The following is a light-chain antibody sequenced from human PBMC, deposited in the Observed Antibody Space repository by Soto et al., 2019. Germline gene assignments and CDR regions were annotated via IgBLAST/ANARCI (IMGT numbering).Light chain of an antibody. J-gene: IGLJ1*01. CDR3: CSYAGSSTYV. CDR2: EGS. CDR1: SSDVGSYNL. Sequence: LTQPASVSGSPGQSITISCTGTSSDVGSYNLVSWYQQHPGKAPKLMIYEGSKRPSGVSNRFSGSKSGNTASLTISGLQAEDEADYYCCSYAGSSTYVLGTGTKVTVL. V-gene: IGLV2-23*01.